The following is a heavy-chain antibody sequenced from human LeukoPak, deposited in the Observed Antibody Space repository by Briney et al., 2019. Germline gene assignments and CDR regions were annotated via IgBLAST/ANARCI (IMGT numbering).Heavy chain of an antibody. V-gene: IGHV4-59*01. CDR1: GDSISSYY. Sequence: PSETLSLTCTVSGDSISSYYWSWIRQPPGKGLEWIGYIYYSGSTNYNPSLKSRVTISVDTSKNHFSLKLSSVTAADTAVYYCARGHSGRGGIDPWGQGTLVTVSS. J-gene: IGHJ5*02. D-gene: IGHD3-10*02. CDR3: ARGHSGRGGIDP. CDR2: IYYSGST.